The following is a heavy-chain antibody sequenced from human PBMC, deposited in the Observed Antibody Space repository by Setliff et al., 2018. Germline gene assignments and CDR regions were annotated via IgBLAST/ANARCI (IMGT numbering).Heavy chain of an antibody. CDR2: INPNSGGT. CDR3: ARQVEMATIAFDV. V-gene: IGHV1-2*04. J-gene: IGHJ3*01. D-gene: IGHD5-12*01. Sequence: ASVKVSCKASGYTFTGYYMHWVRQAPGQGLEWMGWINPNSGGTNYAQKFQGWVTMTRDTSISTAYMELSRLRSDDTAVYYCARQVEMATIAFDVWGQGTMVTVSS. CDR1: GYTFTGYY.